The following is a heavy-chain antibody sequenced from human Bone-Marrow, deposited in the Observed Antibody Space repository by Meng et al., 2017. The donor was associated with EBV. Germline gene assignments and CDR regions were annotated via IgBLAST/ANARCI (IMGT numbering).Heavy chain of an antibody. CDR3: ARLQRDCSSTSCYPFDY. J-gene: IGHJ4*02. CDR1: GYTFTGYY. Sequence: VQLGQSGAEVQKPGASVKVACKASGYTFTGYYMHWVRQAPGQGLEWMGRINLNSGGTNYAQKFQGRVTMTRDTSISTAYMELSNLRSDDGAVYYCARLQRDCSSTSCYPFDYWGQGTLVTVSS. CDR2: INLNSGGT. D-gene: IGHD2-2*01. V-gene: IGHV1-2*06.